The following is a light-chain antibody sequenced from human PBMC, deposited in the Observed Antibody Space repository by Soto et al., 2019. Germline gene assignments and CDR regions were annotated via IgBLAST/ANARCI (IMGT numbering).Light chain of an antibody. CDR2: GAF. CDR1: QSLSSSY. J-gene: IGKJ5*01. Sequence: IVLTHSLVTLSLYTCERVTLSSRASQSLSSSYFAWYQHKPGQGPRLLIYGAFTRATGIPDRFSGSGSGTDFTLTISRLEPEDFAVYYCQQHETLITFGQGTRLEIK. V-gene: IGKV3-20*01. CDR3: QQHETLIT.